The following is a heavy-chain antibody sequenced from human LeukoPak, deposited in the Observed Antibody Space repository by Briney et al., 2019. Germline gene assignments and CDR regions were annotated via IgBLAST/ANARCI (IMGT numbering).Heavy chain of an antibody. CDR3: ARDVEMASDY. CDR2: IYHSGST. D-gene: IGHD5-24*01. J-gene: IGHJ4*02. CDR1: GYSISSGYY. Sequence: SETLSLTCTVSGYSISSGYYWGWIRQPPGKGLEWIGSIYHSGSTYYNPSLKSRVSISVDTSKNQFSLKLSSVTAADTAVYCCARDVEMASDYWGQGTLVTVSS. V-gene: IGHV4-38-2*02.